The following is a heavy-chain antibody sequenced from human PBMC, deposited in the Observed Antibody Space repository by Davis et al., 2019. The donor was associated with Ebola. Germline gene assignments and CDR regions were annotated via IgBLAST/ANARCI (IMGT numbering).Heavy chain of an antibody. CDR1: GGSVSNYY. D-gene: IGHD2-15*01. CDR3: ARGAHCSGGSCSTSIYYYYGMDV. CDR2: INHSGST. V-gene: IGHV4-34*01. Sequence: MPSETLSLTCTVSGGSVSNYYWSWIRQPPGEGLEWIGEINHSGSTNYNPSLMSRVAISADTSKNQFSLKLRSLTAADTAVYYCARGAHCSGGSCSTSIYYYYGMDVWGQGTTVTVSS. J-gene: IGHJ6*02.